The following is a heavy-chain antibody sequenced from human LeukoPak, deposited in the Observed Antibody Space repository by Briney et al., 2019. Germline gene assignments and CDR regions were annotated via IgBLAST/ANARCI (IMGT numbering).Heavy chain of an antibody. V-gene: IGHV4-39*07. CDR2: IYYSKNT. D-gene: IGHD1-26*01. Sequence: SETLSLTCTVSGGSISSSSAYWGWIRQPPGKGLEWIGSIYYSKNTYYNPSLKSRVTISVDTSKNQFSLKLSSVTAADTAVYYCARVGAWGVFDYWGQGTLVTVSS. J-gene: IGHJ4*02. CDR1: GGSISSSSAY. CDR3: ARVGAWGVFDY.